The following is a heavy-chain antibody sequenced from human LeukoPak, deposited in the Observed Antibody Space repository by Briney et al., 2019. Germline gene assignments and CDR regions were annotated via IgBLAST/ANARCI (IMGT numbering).Heavy chain of an antibody. V-gene: IGHV3-33*06. CDR2: IWYDGSNK. CDR3: AKLEEGTEVWFDP. D-gene: IGHD1-1*01. J-gene: IGHJ5*02. CDR1: GFTFSSYG. Sequence: GRSLRLSCAASGFTFSSYGMHWVRQAPGKGLEWVAVIWYDGSNKYYADSVKGRFTISRDNSKNTLCLQMNSLRAEDTAVYYCAKLEEGTEVWFDPWGQGTLVTVSS.